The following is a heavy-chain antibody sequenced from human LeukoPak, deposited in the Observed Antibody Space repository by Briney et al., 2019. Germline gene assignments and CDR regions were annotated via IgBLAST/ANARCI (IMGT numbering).Heavy chain of an antibody. V-gene: IGHV3-66*02. J-gene: IGHJ6*03. CDR2: IYSGGST. CDR3: ARDSAVHYYMDV. Sequence: PGGSLRLSCAASGFTVSSNYMSWVRQAPGKGLEWVSVIYSGGSTYYADSVKGRFTISRDNSKNTLYLQMNSLRAEDTAVYCCARDSAVHYYMDVWGKGTTVTVSS. D-gene: IGHD3-10*01. CDR1: GFTVSSNY.